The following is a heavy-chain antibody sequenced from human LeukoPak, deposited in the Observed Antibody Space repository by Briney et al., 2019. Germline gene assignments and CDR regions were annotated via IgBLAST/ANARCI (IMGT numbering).Heavy chain of an antibody. V-gene: IGHV1-46*01. J-gene: IGHJ1*01. CDR1: GYTFTSYH. CDR2: INPRGGST. Sequence: ASVKVSCKASGYTFTSYHMHWVRQAPGQGLEWMGIINPRGGSTSYAQKFQGRVTMTRDTSTSTVYMELSSLRSEDTAVYYCARGYSSSWFPPLAEYFQHWGQGTLVTVSS. CDR3: ARGYSSSWFPPLAEYFQH. D-gene: IGHD6-13*01.